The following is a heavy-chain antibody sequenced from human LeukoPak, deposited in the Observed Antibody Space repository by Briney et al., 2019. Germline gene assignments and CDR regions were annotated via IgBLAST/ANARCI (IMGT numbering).Heavy chain of an antibody. J-gene: IGHJ4*02. CDR3: ARDPPTSNYDFWSGLDY. D-gene: IGHD3-3*01. Sequence: GGSLRLSCAASGFTFSSYAMSWVRQAPGKGLEWVSSISSSSSYIYYADSVKGRFTISRDNAKNSLYLQMNSLRAEDTAVYYCARDPPTSNYDFWSGLDYWGQGTLVTVSS. V-gene: IGHV3-21*01. CDR2: ISSSSSYI. CDR1: GFTFSSYA.